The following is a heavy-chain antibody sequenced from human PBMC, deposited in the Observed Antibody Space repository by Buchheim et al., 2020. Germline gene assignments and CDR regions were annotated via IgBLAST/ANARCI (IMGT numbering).Heavy chain of an antibody. D-gene: IGHD4-17*01. CDR2: IWYDGSNK. V-gene: IGHV3-33*01. J-gene: IGHJ5*02. CDR3: ARGHPNGDYLFDP. CDR1: GFTFSSYG. Sequence: QVQLVESGGGVVQPGRSLRLSCAASGFTFSSYGMHWVRQAPGKGLEWVAVIWYDGSNKYYADSVKGRFTIPRANSKNTLSLQMNSLRAEDTAVYYCARGHPNGDYLFDPWGQGTL.